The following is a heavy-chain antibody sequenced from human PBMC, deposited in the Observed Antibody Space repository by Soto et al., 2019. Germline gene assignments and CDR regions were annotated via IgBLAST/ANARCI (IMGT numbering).Heavy chain of an antibody. Sequence: GGSLRLSCAASGFTFDDYTMHWVRQAPGKGLEWVSLISWDGGSTYYADSVKGRFTISRDNSKNSLYLQMNSLRTEDTALYYCAKDMVPWGSSGYYYGMDVWGQGTTVTVSS. CDR2: ISWDGGST. V-gene: IGHV3-43*01. CDR1: GFTFDDYT. J-gene: IGHJ6*02. CDR3: AKDMVPWGSSGYYYGMDV. D-gene: IGHD6-6*01.